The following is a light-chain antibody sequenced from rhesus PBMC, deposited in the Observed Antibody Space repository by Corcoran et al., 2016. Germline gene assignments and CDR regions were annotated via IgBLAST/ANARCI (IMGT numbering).Light chain of an antibody. CDR2: YAK. V-gene: IGKV1-32*01. Sequence: DIQMTQSPSSLSASVGDRVTITCRASQGISSYLNWYQQKPGKAPKLLIEYAKRLESGVPSRFSGSGSGTEFTLTISSLQPEDFATYYCQQYNSLPFSFGQGTKVEIK. J-gene: IGKJ2*01. CDR1: QGISSY. CDR3: QQYNSLPFS.